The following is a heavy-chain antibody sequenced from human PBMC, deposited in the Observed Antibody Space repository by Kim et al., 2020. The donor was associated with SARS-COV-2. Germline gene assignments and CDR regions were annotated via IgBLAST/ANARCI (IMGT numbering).Heavy chain of an antibody. CDR1: GFTFSSYA. V-gene: IGHV3-23*01. D-gene: IGHD3-10*01. J-gene: IGHJ4*02. Sequence: GGSLRLSCAASGFTFSSYAMSWVRQAPGKGLEWVSAISGSGGSTYYADSVKGRFTISRDNSKNTLYLQMNSLRAEDTAVYYCAKGTMVRGVIITFDWGQGTLVTVSS. CDR2: ISGSGGST. CDR3: AKGTMVRGVIITFD.